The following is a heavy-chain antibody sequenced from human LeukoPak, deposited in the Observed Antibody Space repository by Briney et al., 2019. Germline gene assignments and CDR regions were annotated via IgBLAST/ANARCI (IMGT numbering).Heavy chain of an antibody. CDR1: GDSMSSGGYL. D-gene: IGHD2-2*01. V-gene: IGHV4-31*03. CDR2: IFYNGGV. J-gene: IGHJ3*01. Sequence: SETLSLTCSVSGDSMSSGGYLWTWIRQNPGKGLEWIGYIFYNGGVYYSPSLQSRLTISVDTSQKQFSLKMSSVTAADTAVYFCARLTCTGSSCSGGGAFDVWGQGTVVTVPS. CDR3: ARLTCTGSSCSGGGAFDV.